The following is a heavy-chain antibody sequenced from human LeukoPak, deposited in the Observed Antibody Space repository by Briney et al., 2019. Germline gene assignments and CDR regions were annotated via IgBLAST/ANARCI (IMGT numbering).Heavy chain of an antibody. Sequence: PSETLSLTCTVSGGSISSYYWSWIRQPPGKGLEWIGYIYYSGSTNYNPSLKSRVTISVDTSKNQFSLKLSSVTAADTAVYYCARGRSSMVRGYYYYYMDVWGKGTTVTISS. D-gene: IGHD3-10*01. CDR1: GGSISSYY. CDR2: IYYSGST. V-gene: IGHV4-59*01. J-gene: IGHJ6*03. CDR3: ARGRSSMVRGYYYYYMDV.